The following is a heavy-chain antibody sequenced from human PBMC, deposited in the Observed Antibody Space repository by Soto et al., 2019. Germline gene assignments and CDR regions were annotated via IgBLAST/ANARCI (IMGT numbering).Heavy chain of an antibody. J-gene: IGHJ6*02. CDR3: ARDHLNVAGTNYYGMDV. CDR2: ISGSGGST. Sequence: GGSLRLSCAASGFTFSSYAMSWVRQAPGKGLEWVSAISGSGGSTYYADSVKGRFTISRDNSKNTLYLQMNSLRAEDTAVYYCARDHLNVAGTNYYGMDVWGQGTTVTVSS. V-gene: IGHV3-23*01. CDR1: GFTFSSYA. D-gene: IGHD6-19*01.